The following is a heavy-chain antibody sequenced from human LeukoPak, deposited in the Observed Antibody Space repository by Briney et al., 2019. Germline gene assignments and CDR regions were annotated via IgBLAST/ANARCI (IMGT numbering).Heavy chain of an antibody. CDR1: GFTFSSYA. Sequence: GGSLRLSCAASGFTFSSYAMSWVRQAPGKGLEWVSAISGSGGSTYYADSVKGRFTISRDNSKNTLYLQMNSLRAEDTAVYYCAKNQRYYYDSSAPNAFDIWGQGTMVTVSS. J-gene: IGHJ3*02. CDR2: ISGSGGST. V-gene: IGHV3-23*01. CDR3: AKNQRYYYDSSAPNAFDI. D-gene: IGHD3-22*01.